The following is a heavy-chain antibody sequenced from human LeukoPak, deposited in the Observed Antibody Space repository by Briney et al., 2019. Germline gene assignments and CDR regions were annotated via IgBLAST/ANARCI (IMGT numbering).Heavy chain of an antibody. V-gene: IGHV1-2*02. CDR2: INPNSGGT. J-gene: IGHJ3*02. CDR1: GYTFTGYY. CDR3: ARARMVRGVNRPDDAFDI. Sequence: GASVKVSCKASGYTFTGYYMHWVRQAPGQGLEWMGWINPNSGGTNYAQNLQGRVTMTTDTSTSTAYMELRSLRSDDTAVYYCARARMVRGVNRPDDAFDIWGQGTKVTVSS. D-gene: IGHD3-10*01.